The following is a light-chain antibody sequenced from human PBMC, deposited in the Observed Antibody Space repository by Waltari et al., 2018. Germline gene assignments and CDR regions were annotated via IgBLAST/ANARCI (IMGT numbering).Light chain of an antibody. CDR2: RDN. V-gene: IGLV3-9*01. J-gene: IGLJ2*01. Sequence: SYELTQPRSVSVALGQTARISCEADNLGSKNVHWYQQKPGQAPVLVISRDNNRPSGIPERVPGSNSGNTATLIISRAQDGDGADYSCQVWDRSVVIFGGGTKLTVL. CDR1: NLGSKN. CDR3: QVWDRSVVI.